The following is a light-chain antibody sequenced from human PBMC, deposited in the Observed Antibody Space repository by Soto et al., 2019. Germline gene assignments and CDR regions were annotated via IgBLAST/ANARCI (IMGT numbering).Light chain of an antibody. CDR3: QSYDSSLSGWV. CDR2: GNS. CDR1: SSNIGAGYN. V-gene: IGLV1-40*01. J-gene: IGLJ3*02. Sequence: QPVLTQPPSVSGAPGQRVTISCTGSSSNIGAGYNVHWYQQLPGTAPKLLIFGNSNRPSGVPDRFSGSKSGTSASLAITGXXXXXXXDYYCQSYDSSLSGWVFGGGTKLTV.